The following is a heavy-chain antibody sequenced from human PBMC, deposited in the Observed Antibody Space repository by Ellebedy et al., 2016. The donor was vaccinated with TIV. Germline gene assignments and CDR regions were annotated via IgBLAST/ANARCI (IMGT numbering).Heavy chain of an antibody. CDR3: ARDTADHGDYVDHGFDY. CDR1: GFTFSIYW. J-gene: IGHJ4*02. CDR2: IKQDGSEK. Sequence: GESLKISCAASGFTFSIYWMSWVRQAPGKGLEWVANIKQDGSEKYYVDSVKGRFTISRDNAKNSLYLQMNSLRAEDTAVYYCARDTADHGDYVDHGFDYWGQGTLVTVSS. V-gene: IGHV3-7*01. D-gene: IGHD4-17*01.